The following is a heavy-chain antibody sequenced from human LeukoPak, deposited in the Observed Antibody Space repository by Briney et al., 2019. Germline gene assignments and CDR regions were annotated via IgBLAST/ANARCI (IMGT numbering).Heavy chain of an antibody. V-gene: IGHV3-30*18. CDR2: ISYDGSNK. J-gene: IGHJ6*02. D-gene: IGHD6-6*01. CDR3: AKDVAARHDYYYGMDV. CDR1: EFTFSSYG. Sequence: GRSLRLSCAASEFTFSSYGMHWVRQAPGKGLEWVAVISYDGSNKYYADSVKGRFTISRDNSKNTLYLQMNSLRAEDTAVYYCAKDVAARHDYYYGMDVWGQGTTVTVSS.